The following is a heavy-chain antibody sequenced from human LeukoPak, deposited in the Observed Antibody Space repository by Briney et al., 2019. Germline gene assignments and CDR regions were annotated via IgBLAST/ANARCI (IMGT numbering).Heavy chain of an antibody. D-gene: IGHD1-26*01. CDR2: IYYSGTT. Sequence: SETLSLTCTVSGGSFSNYYWSWVRQPPGKGPEWIGYIYYSGTTSYNPCLKSRLTISVDTSKNQFSLKLSSVTAADTAVYYCARDLGSGKYYSSFDYWGQGTLVTVSS. V-gene: IGHV4-59*01. CDR3: ARDLGSGKYYSSFDY. J-gene: IGHJ4*02. CDR1: GGSFSNYY.